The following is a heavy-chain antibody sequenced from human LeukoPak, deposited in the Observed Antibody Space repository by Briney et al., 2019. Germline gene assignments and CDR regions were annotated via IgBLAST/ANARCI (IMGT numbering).Heavy chain of an antibody. CDR1: GYTFTGYY. D-gene: IGHD2-2*01. V-gene: IGHV1-2*04. CDR2: INPNSGGT. CDR3: ARARSYCSSTSCYPRRDYYYYGMDV. J-gene: IGHJ6*02. Sequence: ASVKVSCTASGYTFTGYYMHWVRQAPGQGLEWMGWINPNSGGTNYAQKFQGWVTMTRATSISTAYMELSRLRSDDTAVYYCARARSYCSSTSCYPRRDYYYYGMDVWGQGTTVTVSS.